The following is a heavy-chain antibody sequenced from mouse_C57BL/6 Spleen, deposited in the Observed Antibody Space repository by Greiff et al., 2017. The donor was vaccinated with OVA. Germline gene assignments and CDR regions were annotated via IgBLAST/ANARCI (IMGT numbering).Heavy chain of an antibody. J-gene: IGHJ3*01. Sequence: EVHLVESGGGLVQPGGSLKLSCAASGFTFSDYYMYWVRQTPEKRLEWVAYISNGGGSTYYPDTVKGRFTISRDNAKNTLYLQMSRLKSEDTAMYYCARQDDWTWFAYWGQGTLVTVSA. CDR1: GFTFSDYY. CDR2: ISNGGGST. V-gene: IGHV5-12*01. CDR3: ARQDDWTWFAY. D-gene: IGHD2-12*01.